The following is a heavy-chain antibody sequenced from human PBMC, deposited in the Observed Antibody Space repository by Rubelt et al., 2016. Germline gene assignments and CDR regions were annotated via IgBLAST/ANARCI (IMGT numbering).Heavy chain of an antibody. Sequence: VQLQESGPGLVKPSETLSLTCTVSGDSISSGYYWGWIRQPPGKGLEWIGTISHSGGTFYSPSLKSRVTISADTSKNQFSLKLSSVTAADTAVYYCARDLGRSGYASCSDYWGRGTLVTVSS. J-gene: IGHJ4*02. V-gene: IGHV4-38-2*02. D-gene: IGHD5-12*01. CDR2: ISHSGGT. CDR3: ARDLGRSGYASCSDY. CDR1: GDSISSGYY.